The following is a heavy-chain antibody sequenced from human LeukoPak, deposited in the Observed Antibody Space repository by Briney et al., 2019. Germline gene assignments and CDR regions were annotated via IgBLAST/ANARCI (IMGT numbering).Heavy chain of an antibody. CDR2: ISYDGSNK. CDR1: GFTFSSYG. V-gene: IGHV3-30*18. J-gene: IGHJ4*02. CDR3: AKDGAYSGSYFDY. Sequence: GGSLRLSCAASGFTFSSYGMHWVRQAPGKGLEWVAVISYDGSNKYYADSVKGRFTISRDNSKNTLYLQMNSLRAEDTAVYYCAKDGAYSGSYFDYWGQGTLVTISS. D-gene: IGHD1-26*01.